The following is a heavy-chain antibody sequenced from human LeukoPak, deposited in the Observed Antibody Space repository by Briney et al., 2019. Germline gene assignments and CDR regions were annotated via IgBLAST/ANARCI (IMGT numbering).Heavy chain of an antibody. CDR2: IWSDGSNE. V-gene: IGHV3-33*03. Sequence: GGSLRLSCAASGFTFSSFGMHWVRQAPGKGLEWVAIIWSDGSNEVYIESVKGRFTISRDNSKNTLYLHMNSLRAEDTAVYYCATLGALTGGYYFDYWGQGTLVTVSS. D-gene: IGHD7-27*01. CDR3: ATLGALTGGYYFDY. J-gene: IGHJ4*02. CDR1: GFTFSSFG.